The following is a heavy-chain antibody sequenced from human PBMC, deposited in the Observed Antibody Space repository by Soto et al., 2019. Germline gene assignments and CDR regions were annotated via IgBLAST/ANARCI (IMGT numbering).Heavy chain of an antibody. CDR2: IWYDGSNK. CDR3: ATQYSTSDFFYYGMDV. J-gene: IGHJ6*02. CDR1: GFTFSNYG. Sequence: PGGSLRLSCAASGFTFSNYGLHWVRQAPGKGLEWVAFIWYDGSNKYYADSVKGRFTIFRVNSQNTLYLQMDSLRVEDTAVYYCATQYSTSDFFYYGMDVCGQGTTVTVSS. D-gene: IGHD5-18*01. V-gene: IGHV3-30*02.